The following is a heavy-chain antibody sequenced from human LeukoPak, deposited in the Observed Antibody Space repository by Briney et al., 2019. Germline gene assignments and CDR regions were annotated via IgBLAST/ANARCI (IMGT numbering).Heavy chain of an antibody. CDR1: GFSFSSYA. J-gene: IGHJ4*02. D-gene: IGHD7-27*01. V-gene: IGHV3-23*01. Sequence: QPGGSLRLSCAASGFSFSSYAVSWVRQAPGKGLEWVSGISDGGSRTYYADSVKGRFTISRDDSKNTLYLQMNSLRAEDTAVYYCAKVQLGIGVDYWGQGTLVTVS. CDR2: ISDGGSRT. CDR3: AKVQLGIGVDY.